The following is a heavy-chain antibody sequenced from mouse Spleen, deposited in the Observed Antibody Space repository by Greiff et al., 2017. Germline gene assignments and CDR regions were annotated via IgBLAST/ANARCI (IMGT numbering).Heavy chain of an antibody. V-gene: IGHV1-82*01. CDR2: IYPGDGDT. J-gene: IGHJ3*01. CDR1: GYAFSSSW. CDR3: ARESLGY. Sequence: QVQLQQSGPELVKPGASVKISCKASGYAFSSSWMNWVKQRPGKGLEWIGRIYPGDGDTNYNGKFKGKATLTADKSSSTAYMQLSRLTSEDSAVYFCARESLGYWGQGALVNVSA.